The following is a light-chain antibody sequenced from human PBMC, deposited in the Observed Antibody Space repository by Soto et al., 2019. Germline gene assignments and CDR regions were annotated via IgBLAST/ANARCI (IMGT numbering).Light chain of an antibody. V-gene: IGKV1-9*01. Sequence: IQLTQSPSLLSASVGDRVTITCRASHDISTYLAWYQQKPGKAPKLMIYEASTLQSGVPSRFSGSGSGTEFTLTISGLLPEDFATYHCQQLNTLPFTFGQGTRLRL. CDR3: QQLNTLPFT. J-gene: IGKJ5*01. CDR2: EAS. CDR1: HDISTY.